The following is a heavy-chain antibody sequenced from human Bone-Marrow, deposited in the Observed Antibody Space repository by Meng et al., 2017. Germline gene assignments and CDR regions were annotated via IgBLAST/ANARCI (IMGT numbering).Heavy chain of an antibody. J-gene: IGHJ1*01. CDR2: IYSGGST. Sequence: GESLKISCAASGFTVSSNYMSWVRQAPGKGLEWVSVIYSGGSTYYADSVKGRFTISRDNSKNTLYLQMNSLRAEDTAVYYRARGSGYHTTEYFQHWGQGTLVTVSS. CDR3: ARGSGYHTTEYFQH. D-gene: IGHD3-22*01. V-gene: IGHV3-66*02. CDR1: GFTVSSNY.